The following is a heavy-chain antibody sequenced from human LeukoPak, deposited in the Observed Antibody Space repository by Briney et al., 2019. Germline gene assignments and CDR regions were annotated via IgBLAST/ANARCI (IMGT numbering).Heavy chain of an antibody. CDR1: GGSISSSSYY. CDR3: ASMVRGVYPEYFQH. CDR2: IYYSGST. D-gene: IGHD3-10*01. J-gene: IGHJ1*01. V-gene: IGHV4-39*07. Sequence: PSETLSLTCTVSGGSISSSSYYWGWIRQPPGKGLEWIGSIYYSGSTYYNPSLKSRVTISVDTSKNQFSLKLSSVTAADTAVYYCASMVRGVYPEYFQHWGQGTLVTVSS.